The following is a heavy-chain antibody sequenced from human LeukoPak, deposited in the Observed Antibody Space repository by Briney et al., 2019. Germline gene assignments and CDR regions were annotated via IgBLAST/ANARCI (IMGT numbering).Heavy chain of an antibody. J-gene: IGHJ3*02. CDR3: ARDRPIVATIPGYDAFDI. D-gene: IGHD5-12*01. V-gene: IGHV4-59*01. CDR1: GGSISSYY. CDR2: IYYSGST. Sequence: SETLSLTCTVSGGSISSYYWSWIRQSPGKGLEWIGYIYYSGSTNYNPSLKGRVTISVDTSKNQFSLKLSSVTAADTAVYYCARDRPIVATIPGYDAFDIWGQGTMVTVSS.